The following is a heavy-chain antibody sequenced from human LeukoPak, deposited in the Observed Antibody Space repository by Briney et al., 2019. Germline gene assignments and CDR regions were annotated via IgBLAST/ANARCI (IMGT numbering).Heavy chain of an antibody. J-gene: IGHJ4*02. CDR3: ARPLGSGSHLWPTFDN. CDR2: IYYSGST. D-gene: IGHD3-10*01. V-gene: IGHV4-39*01. CDR1: GGSISSSSYY. Sequence: SETLSLTCTVSGGSISSSSYYWGWIRQPPGKGLEWIGSIYYSGSTYYNPSLKSRVTISVDTSKNQFSLKLSSVTAADTAVYYCARPLGSGSHLWPTFDNWGQGALVTVSS.